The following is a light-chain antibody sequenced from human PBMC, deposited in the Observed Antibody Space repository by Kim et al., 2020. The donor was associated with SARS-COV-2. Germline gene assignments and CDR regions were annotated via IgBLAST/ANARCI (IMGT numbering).Light chain of an antibody. CDR2: QDT. CDR1: KLGDKY. CDR3: QAWDINTVV. V-gene: IGLV3-1*01. J-gene: IGLJ2*01. Sequence: SVAAGQTARITCSGEKLGDKYTCWYQQKAGQSPILVIYQDTKRHSGIPERFSGSNSGNTATLTISGTQAMDEADYFCQAWDINTVVFGGGTKVTVL.